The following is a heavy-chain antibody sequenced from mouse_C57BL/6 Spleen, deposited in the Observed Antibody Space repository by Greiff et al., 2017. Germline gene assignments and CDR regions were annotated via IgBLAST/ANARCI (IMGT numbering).Heavy chain of an antibody. J-gene: IGHJ4*01. Sequence: VKLQESGAELARPGASVKMSCKASGYTFTSYTMHWVKQRPGQGLEWIGYINPSSGYTKYNQKFKDKATLTADKSSSTAYMQLSSLTSEDSAVYYCASNYAMDYWGQGTSVTVSS. CDR3: ASNYAMDY. V-gene: IGHV1-4*01. CDR1: GYTFTSYT. CDR2: INPSSGYT.